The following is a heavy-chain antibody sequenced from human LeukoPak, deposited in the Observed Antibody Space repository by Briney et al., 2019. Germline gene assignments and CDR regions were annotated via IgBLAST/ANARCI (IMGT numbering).Heavy chain of an antibody. V-gene: IGHV3-53*01. CDR3: ARVLISSGYYVDY. J-gene: IGHJ4*02. D-gene: IGHD3-22*01. Sequence: GGSLRLSCAASGFPVSGYYMSWVRQAPGKGLDWVSVIYSGGTTYDADSVKGRFTIPRDESKNMLYLQMNSLRAEDTAIYYCARVLISSGYYVDYWGQGTLVTVSS. CDR1: GFPVSGYY. CDR2: IYSGGTT.